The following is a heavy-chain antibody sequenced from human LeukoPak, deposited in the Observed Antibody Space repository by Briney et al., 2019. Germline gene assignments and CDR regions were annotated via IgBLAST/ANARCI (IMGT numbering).Heavy chain of an antibody. CDR1: GGSFSGYY. J-gene: IGHJ5*02. Sequence: SETLSLACAVYGGSFSGYYWSWIRQPPGEGLEWIGEINHSGSTNYNPSLKSRVTISVDTSKNQFSLKLSSVTAADTAVYYCARVDYGDPNWFDPWGQGTLVTVSS. D-gene: IGHD4-17*01. CDR2: INHSGST. V-gene: IGHV4-34*01. CDR3: ARVDYGDPNWFDP.